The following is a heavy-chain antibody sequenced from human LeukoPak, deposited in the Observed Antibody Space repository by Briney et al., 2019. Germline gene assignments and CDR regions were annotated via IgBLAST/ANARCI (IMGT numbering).Heavy chain of an antibody. CDR1: RGTFSSYA. CDR2: IIPILGIA. Sequence: ATVKVSCKASRGTFSSYAISWVRQAPGHGLEWMGRIIPILGIANYAQKFQGRVTITADKSTSTAYMELRSLRSEDTAVYYCARDPIVYGLSSTYYYDSSGYIFDYWGQGTLVTVSS. V-gene: IGHV1-69*04. CDR3: ARDPIVYGLSSTYYYDSSGYIFDY. J-gene: IGHJ4*02. D-gene: IGHD3-22*01.